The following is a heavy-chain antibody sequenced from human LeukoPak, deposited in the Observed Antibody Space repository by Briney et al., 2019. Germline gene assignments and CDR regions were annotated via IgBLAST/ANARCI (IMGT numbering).Heavy chain of an antibody. CDR2: ISGSGGST. CDR1: GFTFSSYA. Sequence: GSLRLSCAASGFTFSSYAMSWVRQAPGKGLEWVSAISGSGGSTYYADSVKGRFTISRDNSKNTLYLQMNSLRAEDTAVYYCAKERYCTNGVCYIYFDYWGQGTLVTVSS. V-gene: IGHV3-23*01. J-gene: IGHJ4*02. D-gene: IGHD2-8*01. CDR3: AKERYCTNGVCYIYFDY.